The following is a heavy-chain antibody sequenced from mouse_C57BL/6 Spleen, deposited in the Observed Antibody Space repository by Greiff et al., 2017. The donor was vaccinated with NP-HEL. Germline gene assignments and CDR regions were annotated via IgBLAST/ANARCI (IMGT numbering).Heavy chain of an antibody. D-gene: IGHD2-4*01. Sequence: QVQLKQPGAELVKPGASVKLSCKASGYTFTSYWMHWVKQRPGQGLEWIGMIHPNSGSTNYNEKFKSKATLTVDKSSSTAYMQLSSLTSEDSAVYYCASYDYDEFAYWGQGTLVTVSA. CDR3: ASYDYDEFAY. J-gene: IGHJ3*01. CDR2: IHPNSGST. CDR1: GYTFTSYW. V-gene: IGHV1-64*01.